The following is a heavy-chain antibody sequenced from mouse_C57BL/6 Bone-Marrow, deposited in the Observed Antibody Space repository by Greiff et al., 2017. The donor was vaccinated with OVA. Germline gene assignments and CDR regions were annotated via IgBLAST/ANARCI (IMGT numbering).Heavy chain of an antibody. V-gene: IGHV1-50*01. D-gene: IGHD1-1*01. CDR3: ARDGYGSSYWYFDV. Sequence: QVQLQQPGAELVKPGASVKLSCKASGYTFTSYWMQWVKQRSGQGLEWIGEIDPSDSYTNYNQKFKGKATLTVDTSSSTAYMQLSSLTSEDSAVYYCARDGYGSSYWYFDVWGTGTTVTVSS. J-gene: IGHJ1*03. CDR1: GYTFTSYW. CDR2: IDPSDSYT.